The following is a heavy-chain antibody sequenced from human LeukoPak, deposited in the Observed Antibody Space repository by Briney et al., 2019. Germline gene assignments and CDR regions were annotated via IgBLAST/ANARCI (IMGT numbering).Heavy chain of an antibody. CDR2: INHSGST. J-gene: IGHJ4*02. D-gene: IGHD3-10*01. Sequence: SETLSLTCAVYGGSFSGYYWSRIRQPPGKGLEWIGEINHSGSTNYNPSLKSRVTISVDTSKNQFSLKLSSVTAADTAVHYCARQQRYYYGSGSTDYWGQGTLVTVSS. CDR3: ARQQRYYYGSGSTDY. V-gene: IGHV4-34*01. CDR1: GGSFSGYY.